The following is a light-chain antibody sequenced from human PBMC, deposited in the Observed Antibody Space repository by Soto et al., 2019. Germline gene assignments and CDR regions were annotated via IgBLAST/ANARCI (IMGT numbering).Light chain of an antibody. CDR1: QSVSSSY. J-gene: IGKJ5*01. CDR3: QQYGSSLL. V-gene: IGKV3-20*01. CDR2: GAS. Sequence: EIVLTQSPGTLSSSPGGRATLSCRASQSVSSSYLAWYQQKPGQAPRLLIYGASSRATGIPDRFSGSGSGTDFTLTISRLEPEDCAVYYCQQYGSSLLFGQGTRLEIK.